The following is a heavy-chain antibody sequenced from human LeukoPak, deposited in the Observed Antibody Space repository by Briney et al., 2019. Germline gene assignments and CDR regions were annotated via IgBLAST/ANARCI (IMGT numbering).Heavy chain of an antibody. Sequence: GGSLRLSCAVSGFTFSSYSMNWVRQAPGKGLEWVSSITSTSTYTYYADSVKGRFTISRDNAENSLYLQMNSLRAKDTAVYYCARDRLLYYDYVWGSSDAFDIWGQGTMVTVSS. D-gene: IGHD3-16*01. V-gene: IGHV3-21*01. CDR1: GFTFSSYS. J-gene: IGHJ3*02. CDR2: ITSTSTYT. CDR3: ARDRLLYYDYVWGSSDAFDI.